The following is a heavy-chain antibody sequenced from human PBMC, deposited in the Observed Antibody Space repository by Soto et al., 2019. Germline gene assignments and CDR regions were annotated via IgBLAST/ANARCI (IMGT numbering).Heavy chain of an antibody. Sequence: PSETLSLTCNVSGGSISSYYWSWIRQPPGKGLEWIGYIYYSGSTNYNPSLKSRVTISVDTSKNQFSLKLSSVTAADTAVYYCARDRGYSSGWYYGMDVWGQGTTVTVSS. J-gene: IGHJ6*02. CDR3: ARDRGYSSGWYYGMDV. D-gene: IGHD6-19*01. CDR1: GGSISSYY. V-gene: IGHV4-59*01. CDR2: IYYSGST.